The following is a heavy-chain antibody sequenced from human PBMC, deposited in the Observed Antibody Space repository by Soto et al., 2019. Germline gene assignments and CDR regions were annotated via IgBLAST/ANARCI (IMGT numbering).Heavy chain of an antibody. CDR1: GFTFRGYW. D-gene: IGHD1-26*01. V-gene: IGHV3-74*01. CDR2: ITTDGGST. CDR3: ARDRDIVGASPLAY. Sequence: EVQLVESGGGLVQPGGSLRLSCAASGFTFRGYWMKWVRQAPGKGLVWVSHITTDGGSTNYADSVKGRFTISRDNAKDTLYLYMSSLRVDDTAVYYCARDRDIVGASPLAYWGQGTLVTVAS. J-gene: IGHJ4*02.